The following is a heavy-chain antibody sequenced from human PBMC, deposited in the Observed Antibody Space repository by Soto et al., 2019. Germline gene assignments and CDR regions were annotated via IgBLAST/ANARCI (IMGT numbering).Heavy chain of an antibody. CDR3: ARHSYGYSAFDY. D-gene: IGHD5-18*01. V-gene: IGHV4-34*01. Sequence: QVQLQQWGAGLLKPSETLSLTCAVYGGSFSGYYWSWIRQPPGKGLEWSGEINHSGSTNYNPSLTSRVTVSVDTSKNKVSLKLSSVTAADTAVYYCARHSYGYSAFDYWGQGTLVTVSS. J-gene: IGHJ4*02. CDR2: INHSGST. CDR1: GGSFSGYY.